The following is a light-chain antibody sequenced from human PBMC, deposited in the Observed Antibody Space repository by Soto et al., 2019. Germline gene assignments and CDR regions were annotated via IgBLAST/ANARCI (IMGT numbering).Light chain of an antibody. V-gene: IGKV3-20*01. CDR1: HSISSY. CDR3: HQYGSSPRT. CDR2: DAS. J-gene: IGKJ1*01. Sequence: EIVLTQSPATLSLSPGERATLSCRASHSISSYLAWYQQKPGQPPRLVIYDASNRATGIPDRFSGSGSGTDFTLTISRLEPEDFAVFYCHQYGSSPRTFGQGTKVDIK.